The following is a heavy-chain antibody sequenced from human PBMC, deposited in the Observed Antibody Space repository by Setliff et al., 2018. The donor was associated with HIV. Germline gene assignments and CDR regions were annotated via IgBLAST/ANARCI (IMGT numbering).Heavy chain of an antibody. CDR3: ARDKRYYYDSSIYWYFDL. V-gene: IGHV4-4*07. CDR2: IYTSGST. D-gene: IGHD3-22*01. CDR1: GGSFSSYY. J-gene: IGHJ2*01. Sequence: SETLSLTCTVAGGSFSSYYWSWIRQPAGKGLEWIVRIYTSGSTNYNPSLKSRVTMSVDASKNQFSLKLSSVTAADTAVYYCARDKRYYYDSSIYWYFDLWGRGTLVTVSS.